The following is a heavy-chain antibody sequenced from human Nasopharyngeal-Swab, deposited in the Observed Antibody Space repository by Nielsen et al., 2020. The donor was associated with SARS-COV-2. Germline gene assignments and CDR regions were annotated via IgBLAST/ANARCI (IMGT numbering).Heavy chain of an antibody. CDR2: IYTSGST. CDR3: ARDGGYYYDSSGNYAEYFQH. V-gene: IGHV4-61*02. D-gene: IGHD3-22*01. J-gene: IGHJ1*01. Sequence: WIRQPPGKGLEWIGRIYTSGSTNYNPSLKSRVTIPVDTSKNQFSLKLSSVTAADTAVYYCARDGGYYYDSSGNYAEYFQHWGQGALVTVSS.